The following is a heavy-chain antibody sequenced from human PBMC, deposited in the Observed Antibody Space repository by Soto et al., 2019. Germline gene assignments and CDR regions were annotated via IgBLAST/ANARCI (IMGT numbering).Heavy chain of an antibody. CDR3: ANVLAARWFPEFDP. CDR1: GFTFSSYA. CDR2: ISGSGGST. Sequence: GGSLRLSCAASGFTFSSYAMSWVRQAPGKGLEWVSAISGSGGSTYYADSVKGRFTISRDNSKNTLYLQMNSLRAEDTAVYYCANVLAARWFPEFDPWGQGTLVTVSS. V-gene: IGHV3-23*01. J-gene: IGHJ5*02. D-gene: IGHD6-6*01.